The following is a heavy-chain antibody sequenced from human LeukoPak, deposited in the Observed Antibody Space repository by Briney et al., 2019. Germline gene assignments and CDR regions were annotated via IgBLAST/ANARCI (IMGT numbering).Heavy chain of an antibody. CDR1: GGSFSGYY. CDR2: INHSGST. V-gene: IGHV4-34*01. J-gene: IGHJ4*02. CDR3: ARDRGYDILTGYRKFDY. Sequence: SETLSLTCAVYGGSFSGYYWSWIRQPPGKGLEWIGEINHSGSTNYNPSLKSRVTISVDKSKNQFSLKLSSVTAADTAVYYCARDRGYDILTGYRKFDYWGQGTLVTVSS. D-gene: IGHD3-9*01.